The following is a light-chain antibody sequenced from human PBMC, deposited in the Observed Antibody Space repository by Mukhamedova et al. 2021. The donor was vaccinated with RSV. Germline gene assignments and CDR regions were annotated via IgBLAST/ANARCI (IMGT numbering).Light chain of an antibody. CDR2: GTS. V-gene: IGKV3-20*01. J-gene: IGKJ1*01. CDR3: HHYGASLT. Sequence: YGTSSRAPGIPDRFSGGGSGTDFTLTIRSLEPEDFTIYYCHHYGASLTFGQGTNVDIK.